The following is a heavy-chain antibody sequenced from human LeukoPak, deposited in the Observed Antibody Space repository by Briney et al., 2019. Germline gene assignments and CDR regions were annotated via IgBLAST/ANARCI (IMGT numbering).Heavy chain of an antibody. J-gene: IGHJ4*02. CDR2: INHSGIS. D-gene: IGHD2-8*01. V-gene: IGHV4-34*01. CDR1: STSFSGYY. CDR3: ARGAGGRQMVFVY. Sequence: PSETLSLTCAVDSTSFSGYYWTWIRQPPGKGLEWIGEINHSGISDYNPSLKSRVTISVDSSKNQFSLRLTSVTAADTARYYCARGAGGRQMVFVYWGQGTLLTVSS.